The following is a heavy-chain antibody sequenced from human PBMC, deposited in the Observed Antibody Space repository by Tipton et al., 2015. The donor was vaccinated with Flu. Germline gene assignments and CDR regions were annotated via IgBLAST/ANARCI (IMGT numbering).Heavy chain of an antibody. V-gene: IGHV4-39*01. Sequence: GLVKPSETLSLTCSVSGGSISSSNYRWGWVRQPPGKGLEWIGNIHYSGTRLLWKTDYNPSLRSRVTISVDTSKSQFSLNLNSGPAADTAVYYFARLHPDGGDDYWGQGTLVTVSS. CDR2: IHYSGTRLLWKT. CDR3: ARLHPDGGDDY. J-gene: IGHJ4*02. D-gene: IGHD4-23*01. CDR1: GGSISSSNYR.